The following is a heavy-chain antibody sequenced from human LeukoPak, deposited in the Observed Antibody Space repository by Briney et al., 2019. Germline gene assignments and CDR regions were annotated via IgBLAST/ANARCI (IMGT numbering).Heavy chain of an antibody. CDR3: ATPGTTRGIDY. CDR1: GYPFTVYY. Sequence: ASVKVSCKTSGYPFTVYYIHWVRQAPGLGLEWMGRINPNSGDTNYAQNFQGWVTMTSDTSISTAYMELNRLRSDDTAMYYCATPGTTRGIDYWGQGTLVTVSS. V-gene: IGHV1-2*04. D-gene: IGHD3-10*01. CDR2: INPNSGDT. J-gene: IGHJ4*02.